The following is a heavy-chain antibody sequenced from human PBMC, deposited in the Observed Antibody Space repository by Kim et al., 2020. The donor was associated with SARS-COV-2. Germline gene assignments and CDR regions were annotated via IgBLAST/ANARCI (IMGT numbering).Heavy chain of an antibody. CDR3: AKDLGGYGEPRGDGDWYFDL. Sequence: GGSLRLSCAASGFTFSSYGMHWVRQAPGKGLEWVAVIWYDGSNKYYADSVKGRFTISRDNSKNTLYLQMNSLRAEDTAVYYCAKDLGGYGEPRGDGDWYFDLWGRGTLVTVSS. CDR2: IWYDGSNK. CDR1: GFTFSSYG. V-gene: IGHV3-33*06. D-gene: IGHD4-17*01. J-gene: IGHJ2*01.